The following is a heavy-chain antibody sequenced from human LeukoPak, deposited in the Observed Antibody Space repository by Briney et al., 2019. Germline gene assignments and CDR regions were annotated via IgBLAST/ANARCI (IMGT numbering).Heavy chain of an antibody. CDR2: ISSSSSYI. D-gene: IGHD3-3*01. J-gene: IGHJ4*02. CDR3: ARDLGVGEQIAGY. CDR1: GFTFSSYS. Sequence: GGSLRLSCAASGFTFSSYSMNWVRQAPGKGLEWVSSISSSSSYIYYADSVKGRFTISRDNAKNSLYLQMNSLRAEDTAVYYCARDLGVGEQIAGYWGQETLVTVSS. V-gene: IGHV3-21*01.